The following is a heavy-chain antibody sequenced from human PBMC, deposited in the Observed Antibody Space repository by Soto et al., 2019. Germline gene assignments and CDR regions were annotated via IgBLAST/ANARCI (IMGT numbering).Heavy chain of an antibody. Sequence: SVNVSCKASGGTFSSYAISWVRQAPGQGLEWMGGIIPIFGTANYAQKFQGRVTITADESTSTAYMELSSLRSEDTAVYYCARALGYCSGGSCYPTYYYYGMDVWGQGTTVTVSS. CDR1: GGTFSSYA. J-gene: IGHJ6*02. D-gene: IGHD2-15*01. CDR3: ARALGYCSGGSCYPTYYYYGMDV. CDR2: IIPIFGTA. V-gene: IGHV1-69*13.